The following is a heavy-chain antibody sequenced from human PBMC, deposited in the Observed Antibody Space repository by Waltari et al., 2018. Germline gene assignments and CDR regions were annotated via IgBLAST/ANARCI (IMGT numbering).Heavy chain of an antibody. J-gene: IGHJ5*02. V-gene: IGHV4-34*01. Sequence: GQLQQWGSGLLKPSETLSLTLAVYGGSFCGYYWSWIRQPPGKGLEWIGEIKHSGSTNYNPSLKSRVTISVDTSKNQFSLKLSSVTAADTAVYYGARWWGLGVVVPAARFDPWGQGTLVTVSS. CDR2: IKHSGST. CDR1: GGSFCGYY. CDR3: ARWWGLGVVVPAARFDP. D-gene: IGHD2-2*01.